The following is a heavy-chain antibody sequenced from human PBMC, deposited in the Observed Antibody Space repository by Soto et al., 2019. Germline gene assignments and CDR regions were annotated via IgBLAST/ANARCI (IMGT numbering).Heavy chain of an antibody. CDR1: GYSFTGYY. V-gene: IGHV1-2*02. D-gene: IGHD2-8*02. J-gene: IGHJ4*02. CDR2: INPDSGAT. CDR3: ARGDYGTGGYPFPYFDY. Sequence: ASVKVSCKASGYSFTGYYSHWVRQAPGQGLEWMGWINPDSGATNYAQKFQGRVTLTSDTSISTASMDLTSLTSDDTAVYYCARGDYGTGGYPFPYFDYWGQRTLVTVYS.